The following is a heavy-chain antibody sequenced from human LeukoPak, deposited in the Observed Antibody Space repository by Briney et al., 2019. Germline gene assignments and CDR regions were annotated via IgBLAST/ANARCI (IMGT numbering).Heavy chain of an antibody. Sequence: GGSLRLSCATSGLTFSNYWMSWVRRAPGKGLGWVANIRQDGSDKYYVDSVKGRFTISRDNAKNSLYLQMNTLRAEDTAVYYCARGEGLGTTNGGYYFAYWGQGSLVTVSS. CDR3: ARGEGLGTTNGGYYFAY. V-gene: IGHV3-7*01. J-gene: IGHJ4*02. CDR1: GLTFSNYW. D-gene: IGHD1-26*01. CDR2: IRQDGSDK.